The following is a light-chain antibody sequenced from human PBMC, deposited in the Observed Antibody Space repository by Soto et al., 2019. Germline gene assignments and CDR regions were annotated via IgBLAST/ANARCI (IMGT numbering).Light chain of an antibody. V-gene: IGLV1-40*01. CDR2: GNS. CDR3: QSYDSSLSGWV. Sequence: QAVVTQPPSVSGAPGQRVTIXCTGXSXXIGAGYDVHWYQQLPGTAPKLLIYGNSNRPSGVPYRFSGSKSGTSASLAITGRHADDEADYYCQSYDSSLSGWVFGGGTKVTVL. CDR1: SXXIGAGYD. J-gene: IGLJ3*02.